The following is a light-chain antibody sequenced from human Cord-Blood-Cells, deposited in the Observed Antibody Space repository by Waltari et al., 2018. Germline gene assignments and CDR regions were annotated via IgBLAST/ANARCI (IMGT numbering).Light chain of an antibody. V-gene: IGKV2-28*01. J-gene: IGKJ4*01. Sequence: DIVMTQSPLSLPVTPGEPASISCRSSQSLRHSNGYNYLDWYLQKPGQAPQLRIYLGSNRASGVPDRFRGSGAGTDFTLKISRVEAEDVGVYYCMQYLQTPLTVGGGTKVEIK. CDR1: QSLRHSNGYNY. CDR3: MQYLQTPLT. CDR2: LGS.